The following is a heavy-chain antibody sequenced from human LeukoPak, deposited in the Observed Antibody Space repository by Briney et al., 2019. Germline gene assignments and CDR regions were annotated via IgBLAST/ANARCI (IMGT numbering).Heavy chain of an antibody. CDR3: AKVGRITGAPLIDY. D-gene: IGHD1-20*01. CDR2: ISSSGSTI. V-gene: IGHV3-48*03. Sequence: PGGSLRLSCAASGFTFSSYEMNWVRQAPGKGLEWVSYISSSGSTIYYADSVKGRFTISRDNAKNSLYLQMNSLRAEDTAVYYCAKVGRITGAPLIDYWGQGTLVTVSS. CDR1: GFTFSSYE. J-gene: IGHJ4*02.